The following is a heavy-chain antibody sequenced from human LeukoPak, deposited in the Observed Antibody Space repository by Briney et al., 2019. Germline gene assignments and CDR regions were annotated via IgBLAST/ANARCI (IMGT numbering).Heavy chain of an antibody. CDR1: GGSFSGYY. Sequence: PSETLSLTCAVYGGSFSGYYWSWIRQPPGKGLEWIGEINHSGSTNYNPSLKSRVTISVDTSKNQFSLKLSSVTAADTAVYYCARPGVLKDYYDSSGYWSWFDPWGQGTLVTVSS. V-gene: IGHV4-34*01. CDR2: INHSGST. CDR3: ARPGVLKDYYDSSGYWSWFDP. D-gene: IGHD3-22*01. J-gene: IGHJ5*02.